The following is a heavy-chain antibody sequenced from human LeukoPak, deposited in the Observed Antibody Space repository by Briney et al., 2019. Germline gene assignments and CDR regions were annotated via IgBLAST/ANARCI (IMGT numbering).Heavy chain of an antibody. Sequence: GGSLRLSCAASGFTFSSYGMHWVRQAPGKGLEWVAFIRYDGSNKYYADSVKGRFTISRDNSKNTLYLQMNSLRAEDTAVYYCAEDLSGSSTTDYWGQGTLVTVSS. CDR1: GFTFSSYG. CDR3: AEDLSGSSTTDY. D-gene: IGHD6-13*01. V-gene: IGHV3-30*02. CDR2: IRYDGSNK. J-gene: IGHJ4*02.